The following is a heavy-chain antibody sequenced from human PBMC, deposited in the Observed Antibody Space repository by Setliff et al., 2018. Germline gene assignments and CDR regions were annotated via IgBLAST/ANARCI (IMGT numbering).Heavy chain of an antibody. D-gene: IGHD5-18*01. J-gene: IGHJ6*03. CDR2: TIPMFGTT. CDR3: AREGVDTRSSTDYRYYMDV. CDR1: GATFSSHG. Sequence: SVKVSCKASGATFSSHGISWVRQAPGQGLEWMGGTIPMFGTTEYAQKFQGRLAIITDESTSTAYMELSSLRFEDTAVYYRAREGVDTRSSTDYRYYMDVWGKGTTVTVSS. V-gene: IGHV1-69*05.